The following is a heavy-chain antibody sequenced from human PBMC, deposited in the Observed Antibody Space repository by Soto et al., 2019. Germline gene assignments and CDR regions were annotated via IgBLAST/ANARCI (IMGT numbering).Heavy chain of an antibody. Sequence: GASVKVSCKASGYTFTSYGISWVLRSRLQGLEWMGWISAYNGNTNYAQKLQGRVTMTTDTSTSTAYMELRSLRSDDTAVYYCARESVDSSGSYYYYYGMDVWGQGTTVTVSS. D-gene: IGHD6-19*01. CDR1: GYTFTSYG. J-gene: IGHJ6*02. CDR3: ARESVDSSGSYYYYYGMDV. V-gene: IGHV1-18*04. CDR2: ISAYNGNT.